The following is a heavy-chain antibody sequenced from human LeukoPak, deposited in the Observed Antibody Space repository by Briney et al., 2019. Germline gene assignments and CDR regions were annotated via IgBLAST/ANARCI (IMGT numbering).Heavy chain of an antibody. CDR2: IYSGGST. CDR3: AKGPLRGTAAAIDY. CDR1: GFTVSNNY. Sequence: GGSLRLSCVVSGFTVSNNYMSWVRQAPRKGLEWVSLIYSGGSTYYPDSVKGRFTISRDISTDTLWLQMDSLRTEDTAVYYCAKGPLRGTAAAIDYWGQGTLVTVSS. J-gene: IGHJ4*02. V-gene: IGHV3-66*02. D-gene: IGHD2-2*01.